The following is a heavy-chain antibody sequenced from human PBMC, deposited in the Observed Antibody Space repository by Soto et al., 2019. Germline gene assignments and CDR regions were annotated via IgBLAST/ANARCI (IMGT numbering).Heavy chain of an antibody. CDR1: GFTFDDYA. Sequence: EVQLVESGGGLVQPGRSLRLSCAAPGFTFDDYAMHWVRQAPGKGLEWVSGISWNSGSIGYADSVKGRFTISRDNAKKSLYRQMNSLRAEDTALYYCAKDRGIAAAGMGTWGQGTLVTVSS. CDR3: AKDRGIAAAGMGT. V-gene: IGHV3-9*01. D-gene: IGHD6-13*01. J-gene: IGHJ5*02. CDR2: ISWNSGSI.